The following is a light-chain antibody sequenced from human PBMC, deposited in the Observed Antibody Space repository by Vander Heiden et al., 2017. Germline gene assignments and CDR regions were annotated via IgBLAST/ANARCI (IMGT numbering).Light chain of an antibody. CDR1: QDIRID. Sequence: DIQMTQSPYCLSASVGDIVTITCRAGQDIRIDLAWYQQQPVKAPKRLIYGASSLQSGVPSRFSGSGSGTEFTLTISILHPEDFATYYCRQHNTYPVTFGQGTKVESK. V-gene: IGKV1-17*01. CDR2: GAS. J-gene: IGKJ1*01. CDR3: RQHNTYPVT.